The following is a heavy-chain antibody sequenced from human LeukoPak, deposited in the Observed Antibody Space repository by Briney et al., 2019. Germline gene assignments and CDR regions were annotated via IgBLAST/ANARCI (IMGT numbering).Heavy chain of an antibody. Sequence: GGSLRLSCAASGFTFSDSYMSWIRQAPGKELEWVSYISNSGSSTIYYADSVKGRFTISRDNARNSLYLQMNSLRAEDTAVYYCAKGTTGTTKNFDYWGQGTLVTVSS. CDR2: ISNSGSSTI. J-gene: IGHJ4*02. V-gene: IGHV3-11*01. CDR1: GFTFSDSY. D-gene: IGHD1-1*01. CDR3: AKGTTGTTKNFDY.